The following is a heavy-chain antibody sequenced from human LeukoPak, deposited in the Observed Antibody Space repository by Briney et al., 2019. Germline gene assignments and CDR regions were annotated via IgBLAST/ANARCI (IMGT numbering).Heavy chain of an antibody. CDR1: GFTFTSTA. J-gene: IGHJ4*02. Sequence: ASVKVSCKASGFTFTSTAVQWVRQARGQRLEWIGWILVGSGNTNYAQMFQERVTLTWDVSTSTAYMVLSSLRSEDTAIYYCASDPPYTSSSAWWGQGTLVTVSS. CDR2: ILVGSGNT. D-gene: IGHD2-2*01. V-gene: IGHV1-58*01. CDR3: ASDPPYTSSSAW.